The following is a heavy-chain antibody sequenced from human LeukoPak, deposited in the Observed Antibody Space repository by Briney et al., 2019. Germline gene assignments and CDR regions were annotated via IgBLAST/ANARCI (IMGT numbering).Heavy chain of an antibody. D-gene: IGHD3-9*01. V-gene: IGHV4-59*08. CDR2: IYYSGST. J-gene: IGHJ4*02. CDR3: ARRGRYFDWFDY. Sequence: SETLSLTCTVSGGSISSYYWSWIRQPPGKGLEWIGYIYYSGSTNYNPSLKSRVTISVDTSKNQFSLKLSSVTVADTAVYHCARRGRYFDWFDYWGQGTLVTVSS. CDR1: GGSISSYY.